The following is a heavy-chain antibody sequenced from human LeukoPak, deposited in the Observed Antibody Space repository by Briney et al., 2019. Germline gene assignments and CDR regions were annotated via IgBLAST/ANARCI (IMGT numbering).Heavy chain of an antibody. V-gene: IGHV3-23*01. J-gene: IGHJ5*02. CDR2: ISGSGGST. Sequence: GGSLRLSCAASGFIFSSYSMSWVRQAPGKGLEWVSAISGSGGSTYYADSVKGRFTISRDNSKNTLYLQMNSLRAEDTAVYYCAKGPIAAAGSYNWFDPWGQGTLVTVSS. D-gene: IGHD6-13*01. CDR3: AKGPIAAAGSYNWFDP. CDR1: GFIFSSYS.